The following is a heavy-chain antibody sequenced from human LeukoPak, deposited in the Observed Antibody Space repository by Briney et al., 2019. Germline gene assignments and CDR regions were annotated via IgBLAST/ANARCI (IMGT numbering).Heavy chain of an antibody. Sequence: GGSLRLSCAASGFTFSSYAMHWVRQAPGKGLEWVAVISYDGSNKYYADSVKGRFTISRDNSKNTLYLQMNSLRAEDTAVYYCATYSSSFYNYWGQGTLVTVSS. CDR3: ATYSSSFYNY. J-gene: IGHJ4*02. D-gene: IGHD6-13*01. CDR2: ISYDGSNK. CDR1: GFTFSSYA. V-gene: IGHV3-30*04.